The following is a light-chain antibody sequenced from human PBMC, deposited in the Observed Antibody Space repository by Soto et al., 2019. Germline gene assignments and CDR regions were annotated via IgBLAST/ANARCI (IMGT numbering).Light chain of an antibody. Sequence: QSVLTQPPSASGAPGQTVTISCTGDNSKVGASTDIPWYQHLPGTAPKLLIYSDSKRPSGVPDRFSGSKSGNSASLAVTGLQAEDEADYYCRSYAGSRSVVFGGGTQLTVL. J-gene: IGLJ3*02. CDR3: RSYAGSRSVV. CDR2: SDS. V-gene: IGLV1-40*01. CDR1: NSKVGASTD.